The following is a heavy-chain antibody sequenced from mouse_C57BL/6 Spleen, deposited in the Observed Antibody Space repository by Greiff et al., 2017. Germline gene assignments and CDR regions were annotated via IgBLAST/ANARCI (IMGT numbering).Heavy chain of an antibody. CDR1: GYTFTSYW. D-gene: IGHD1-1*01. CDR3: ARYYGSSYWYFDG. J-gene: IGHJ1*03. Sequence: VQLQQPGAELVMPGASVKLSCKASGYTFTSYWMHWVKQRPGQGLEWIGEIDPSDSYTNYNQKFKGKSTLTVDKSSSTAYMQLSSLTSEDSAVYYCARYYGSSYWYFDGWGTGTTVTVSS. V-gene: IGHV1-69*01. CDR2: IDPSDSYT.